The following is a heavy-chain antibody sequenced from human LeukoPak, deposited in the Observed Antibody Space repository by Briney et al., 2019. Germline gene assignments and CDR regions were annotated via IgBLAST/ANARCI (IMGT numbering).Heavy chain of an antibody. CDR3: AKDLEVAAAAYYFDY. J-gene: IGHJ4*02. CDR2: TSDDGTDI. V-gene: IGHV3-30*18. D-gene: IGHD6-13*01. Sequence: GRSLTLSCAASGFTFRNYGMHWVRQAPGKGLEWVAVTSDDGTDIHYADSVKGRFTISRDNSKNTLYLQMNSLRVEDTAVYNCAKDLEVAAAAYYFDYWGQGTLVTVSS. CDR1: GFTFRNYG.